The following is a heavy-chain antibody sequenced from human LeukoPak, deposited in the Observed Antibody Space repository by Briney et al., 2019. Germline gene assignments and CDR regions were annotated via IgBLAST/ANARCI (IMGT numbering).Heavy chain of an antibody. Sequence: PSETLSLTCAVSGHSISSGYYWVWIRQPPGRGLEWIGSIYHSGTTYYNTSLNSRVSISLDTSKNQFSLRLSSVTAADTALYYCASADDISGYYNYMAVWGKGTTVTVSS. CDR1: GHSISSGYY. CDR3: ASADDISGYYNYMAV. J-gene: IGHJ6*03. V-gene: IGHV4-38-2*01. CDR2: IYHSGTT. D-gene: IGHD3-22*01.